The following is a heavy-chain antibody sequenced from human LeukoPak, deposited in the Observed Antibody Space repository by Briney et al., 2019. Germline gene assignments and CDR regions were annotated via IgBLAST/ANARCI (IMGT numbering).Heavy chain of an antibody. CDR1: GFTFSNYH. CDR2: ISSRSTTI. D-gene: IGHD6-6*01. V-gene: IGHV3-11*04. J-gene: IGHJ3*02. CDR3: ATRGIAALADYDI. Sequence: GGSLRLSCAASGFTFSNYHMSWVRQAPGKGLEWVSYISSRSTTIYYADSVKGRFTISRDNAKNSLYLQMTGLRVEDTAVYYCATRGIAALADYDIWGQGTMVTVSS.